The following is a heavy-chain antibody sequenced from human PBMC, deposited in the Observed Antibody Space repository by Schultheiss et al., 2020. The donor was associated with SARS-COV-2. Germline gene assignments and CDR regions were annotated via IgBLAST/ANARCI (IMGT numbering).Heavy chain of an antibody. D-gene: IGHD4-17*01. J-gene: IGHJ6*03. CDR2: IYYSGST. V-gene: IGHV4-59*08. Sequence: GSLRLSCTVSGGSISSYYWSWIRQPPGKGLEWIGYIYYSGSTNYNPSLKSRVTISVDTSKNQFSLKLSSVTAADTAVYYCARQPGDYVHFYYYYYMDVWGKGTTVTVSS. CDR3: ARQPGDYVHFYYYYYMDV. CDR1: GGSISSYY.